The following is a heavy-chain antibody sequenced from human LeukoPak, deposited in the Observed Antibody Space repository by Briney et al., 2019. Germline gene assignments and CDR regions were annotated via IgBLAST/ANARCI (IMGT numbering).Heavy chain of an antibody. CDR1: GFTFSSYG. CDR3: ARDPHSEGYYYLVDY. Sequence: PGGSLRLSCAASGFTFSSYGMHWVRQAPGKGLEWVAFIRYDGSIRYYADSVKGRFTISRDNSKNTLYLQMNSLRAEDTAVYYCARDPHSEGYYYLVDYWGQGTLVTVSS. D-gene: IGHD3-22*01. V-gene: IGHV3-30*02. J-gene: IGHJ4*02. CDR2: IRYDGSIR.